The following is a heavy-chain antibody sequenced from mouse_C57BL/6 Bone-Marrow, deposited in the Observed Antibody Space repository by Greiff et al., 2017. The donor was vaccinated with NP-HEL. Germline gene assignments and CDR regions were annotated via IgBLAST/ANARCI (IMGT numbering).Heavy chain of an antibody. CDR1: GYEFSNYW. Sequence: QVQLQQSGAELVKPGASVKISCKASGYEFSNYWMKWVKQRPGKGLEWIGQLYPGDGDTNYNGKFKDKATLTADKSSSTAYMQLSRLTSEDSAVYFCARGAYWGQGTLVTVSA. V-gene: IGHV1-80*01. CDR3: ARGAY. J-gene: IGHJ3*01. CDR2: LYPGDGDT.